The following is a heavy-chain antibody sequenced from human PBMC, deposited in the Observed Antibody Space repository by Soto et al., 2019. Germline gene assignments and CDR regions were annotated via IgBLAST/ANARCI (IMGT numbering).Heavy chain of an antibody. Sequence: ASVKVSCKASGGTFSSYAISWVRQAPGQGLEWMGGIIPIFGTANYAQKFQGRVTITADKSTSTAYMELSSLRSEDTAVYYCARANYYDSSGYYYYFDYWGQGTLVTVSS. J-gene: IGHJ4*02. D-gene: IGHD3-22*01. CDR2: IIPIFGTA. CDR3: ARANYYDSSGYYYYFDY. CDR1: GGTFSSYA. V-gene: IGHV1-69*06.